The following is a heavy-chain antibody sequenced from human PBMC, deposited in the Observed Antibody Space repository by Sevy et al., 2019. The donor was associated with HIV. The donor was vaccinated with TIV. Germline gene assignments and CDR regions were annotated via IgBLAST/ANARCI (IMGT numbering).Heavy chain of an antibody. J-gene: IGHJ4*02. D-gene: IGHD3-10*01. CDR3: ARGDYYGSLYYFDY. CDR1: GFTFSNYF. Sequence: GGSLRLSCAASGFTFSNYFMNWVRQAPGKGLEWVSSISSGSSYIFYADSLKGRFTISRDNAKNSRYLHMNSLRAEETAVYYCARGDYYGSLYYFDYWGPGTLVTVS. CDR2: ISSGSSYI. V-gene: IGHV3-21*01.